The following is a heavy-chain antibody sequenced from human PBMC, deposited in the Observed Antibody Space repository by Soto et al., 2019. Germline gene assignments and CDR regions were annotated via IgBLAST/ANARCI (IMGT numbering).Heavy chain of an antibody. CDR3: ARGIGPRYDIVVVPAAKCWFDP. Sequence: GESLKISCKGSGYSFTSYWIGWVRQMPGKGLEWMGIIYPGDSDTRYSPSFQGQFTISADKSISTAYLQWSSLKASDTAMYYCARGIGPRYDIVVVPAAKCWFDPWGQGTLVTVSS. CDR2: IYPGDSDT. D-gene: IGHD2-2*01. J-gene: IGHJ5*02. V-gene: IGHV5-51*01. CDR1: GYSFTSYW.